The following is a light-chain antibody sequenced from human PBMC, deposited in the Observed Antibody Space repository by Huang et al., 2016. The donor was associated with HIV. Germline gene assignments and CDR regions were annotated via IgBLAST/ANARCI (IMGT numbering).Light chain of an antibody. CDR2: DVS. Sequence: EIVLTQSPVTLSLSPGDRATLSCRASQSIGTYLDWYQQKSGQAPRLLIYDVSNRAAGVPARFSASGSETDFTLTIASLVPDDFAIYHCQQRSKWPLTFGGGTKVEMK. V-gene: IGKV3-11*01. CDR1: QSIGTY. J-gene: IGKJ4*01. CDR3: QQRSKWPLT.